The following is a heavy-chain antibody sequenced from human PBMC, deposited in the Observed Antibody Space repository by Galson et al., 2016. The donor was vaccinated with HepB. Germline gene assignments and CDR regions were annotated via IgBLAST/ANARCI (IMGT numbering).Heavy chain of an antibody. CDR2: ISSGSSYI. Sequence: SLRLSCAASGFAFSSYSMNWVRQAPGKGLEWVSSISSGSSYIFYADSVKGRFTISRDNAKNSLYLQMNSLRAEDTAVYYCARDASSTGYFGGITDDYWGQGTLVTVSS. V-gene: IGHV3-21*01. J-gene: IGHJ4*02. CDR1: GFAFSSYS. CDR3: ARDASSTGYFGGITDDY. D-gene: IGHD3-22*01.